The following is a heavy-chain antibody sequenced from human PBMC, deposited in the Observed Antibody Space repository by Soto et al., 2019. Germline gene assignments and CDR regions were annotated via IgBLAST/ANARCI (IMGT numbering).Heavy chain of an antibody. CDR2: IDYSGST. CDR1: VGTISSGDYY. CDR3: ARVDGVVISLDP. Sequence: PSATLPLTCTVSVGTISSGDYYWSWLPQPQGQGLEWMGYIDYSGSTYYNPSLKGRVTISVETSKNQFSLKLSSVTAADTAVYYCARVDGVVISLDPWGQGTLVTV. D-gene: IGHD3-3*01. J-gene: IGHJ5*02. V-gene: IGHV4-30-4*01.